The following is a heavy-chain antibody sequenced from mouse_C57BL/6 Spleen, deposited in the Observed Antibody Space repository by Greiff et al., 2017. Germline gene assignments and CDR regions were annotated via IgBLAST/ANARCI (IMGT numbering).Heavy chain of an antibody. Sequence: EVQLQQSGPELVKPGASVKISCKASGYSFTGYYMNWVKQSPEKSLEWIGEINPSTGGTTYNQKFKAKAALTVDKSSGTAYMQLKSLTSEDSAVYYCARGDGYYYFDYWGQGTTLTVSS. J-gene: IGHJ2*01. CDR2: INPSTGGT. CDR1: GYSFTGYY. V-gene: IGHV1-42*01. CDR3: ARGDGYYYFDY. D-gene: IGHD2-3*01.